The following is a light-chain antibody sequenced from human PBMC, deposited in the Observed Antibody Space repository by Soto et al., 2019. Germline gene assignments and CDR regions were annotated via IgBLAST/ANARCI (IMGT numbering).Light chain of an antibody. J-gene: IGLJ1*01. CDR1: SSDVGAYNY. CDR2: DVS. Sequence: QSARTQPRSVSGSPGQSVTISCTGTSSDVGAYNYVSWYQQHPGKAPKLMTYDVSKRPSGVPDRSSGSKSGNTASLTISGLQAEDEADYYCCSYADNYSYVFGTGTKVTVL. CDR3: CSYADNYSYV. V-gene: IGLV2-11*01.